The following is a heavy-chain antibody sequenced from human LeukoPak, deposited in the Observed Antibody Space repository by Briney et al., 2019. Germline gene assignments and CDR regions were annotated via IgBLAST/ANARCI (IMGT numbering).Heavy chain of an antibody. CDR2: LSSDGSDS. J-gene: IGHJ4*02. V-gene: IGHV3-74*01. CDR1: GFTFSSNW. D-gene: IGHD5-18*01. Sequence: GGSLRLSCAASGFTFSSNWMNWVRQAPGKGLVWVSFLSSDGSDSSYADSVKGRFTISRDNAKNTLYLQMNSLRAEDTAVYYCARAREGYSFVIDCWGQGTLLTVSS. CDR3: ARAREGYSFVIDC.